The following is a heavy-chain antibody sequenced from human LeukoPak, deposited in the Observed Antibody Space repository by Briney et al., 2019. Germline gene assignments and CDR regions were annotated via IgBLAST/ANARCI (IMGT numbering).Heavy chain of an antibody. CDR1: GFTFSRFA. V-gene: IGHV3-23*01. Sequence: GGSLRLSCAASGFTFSRFAVSWVRQAPGKGLEWVSTVSGSGVTRYYADSVKGRFTVSRDNSKNTLYLQMNSLRAEDTAVYSCAKDRGTVRGVTWDYWGHGTLITVSS. CDR3: AKDRGTVRGVTWDY. D-gene: IGHD3-10*01. CDR2: VSGSGVTR. J-gene: IGHJ4*01.